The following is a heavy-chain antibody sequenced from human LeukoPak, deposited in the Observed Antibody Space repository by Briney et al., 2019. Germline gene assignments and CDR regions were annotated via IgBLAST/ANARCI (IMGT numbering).Heavy chain of an antibody. D-gene: IGHD4/OR15-4a*01. Sequence: PGGSLRLSCAASGFTFSSYGMHWVRQAPGKGLEWVSLIYSGGSTYYADSVKGRFTISRDNSKNTLYLQMNSLRAEDTAVYYCARRAGAYSHPYDYWGQGTLVTVSS. CDR1: GFTFSSYG. J-gene: IGHJ4*02. V-gene: IGHV3-66*04. CDR2: IYSGGST. CDR3: ARRAGAYSHPYDY.